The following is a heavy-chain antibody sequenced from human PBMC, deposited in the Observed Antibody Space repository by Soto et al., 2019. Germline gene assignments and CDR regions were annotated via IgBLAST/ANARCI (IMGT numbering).Heavy chain of an antibody. CDR1: GGSFSGYY. CDR2: INHSGST. CDR3: ATGRVRGLRFLEWLLGYFDY. D-gene: IGHD3-3*01. Sequence: QVQLQQWGAGLLKPSETLSLTCAVYGGSFSGYYWSWIRQPPGKGLEWIGEINHSGSTNYNPSLSKGVTISVDASKDPFSLKLSRVTAADTAVYYCATGRVRGLRFLEWLLGYFDYWGQGTLVTVSA. J-gene: IGHJ4*02. V-gene: IGHV4-34*01.